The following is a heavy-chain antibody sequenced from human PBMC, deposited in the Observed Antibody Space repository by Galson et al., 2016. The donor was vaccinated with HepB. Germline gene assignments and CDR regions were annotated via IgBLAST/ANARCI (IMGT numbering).Heavy chain of an antibody. CDR1: GFTFSSYS. D-gene: IGHD3-10*01. Sequence: SLRLSCAAPGFTFSSYSMNWVRQAPGKGLEWVSSISSGSSYIYYADSVKGRFTISRDNAKNSLYLQMNSLRAEDTAVYYCAREISMVRGVIITGYYNYMDVWGKGTTVTVSS. J-gene: IGHJ6*03. V-gene: IGHV3-21*01. CDR3: AREISMVRGVIITGYYNYMDV. CDR2: ISSGSSYI.